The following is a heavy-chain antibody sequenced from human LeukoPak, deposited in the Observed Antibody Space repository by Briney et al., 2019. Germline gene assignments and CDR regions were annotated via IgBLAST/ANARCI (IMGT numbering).Heavy chain of an antibody. D-gene: IGHD4-23*01. J-gene: IGHJ6*02. Sequence: GESLKISCKGSGYSFSSYWTAWVRRMPGKGLEWMGIIFPGDSDTRYSPSFEGQVTISADKSISTAYLQWSSLKASDTGMYFCARRHDGGGWNYYAMDVWGQGTTVTVSS. CDR2: IFPGDSDT. V-gene: IGHV5-51*01. CDR3: ARRHDGGGWNYYAMDV. CDR1: GYSFSSYW.